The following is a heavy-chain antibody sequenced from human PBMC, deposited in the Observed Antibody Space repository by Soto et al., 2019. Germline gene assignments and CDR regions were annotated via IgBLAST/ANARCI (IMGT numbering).Heavy chain of an antibody. Sequence: EVQLVESGGGLVQPGGSLRLSCAASGFTFSINWMSWVRQAPGKGLEWVANIKEDGSEKYYVDSVKGRFTISRDNAKSSLYLQMNSLIAEDTAVYYCASSVVTDTVDGYWGQGTLVTVSS. J-gene: IGHJ4*02. V-gene: IGHV3-7*01. CDR2: IKEDGSEK. D-gene: IGHD2-21*02. CDR3: ASSVVTDTVDGY. CDR1: GFTFSINW.